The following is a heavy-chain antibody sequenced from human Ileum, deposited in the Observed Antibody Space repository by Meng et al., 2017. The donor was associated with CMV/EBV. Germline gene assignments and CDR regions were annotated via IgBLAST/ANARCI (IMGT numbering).Heavy chain of an antibody. V-gene: IGHV4-39*01. J-gene: IGHJ4*02. Sequence: SETLSLTCTVSGGSMSSTSYYWGWIRQPPGKGLEWIGNIYYSGSTYYNPSLNSRVTISVDTSKNQFSLKLTSVTAADTALYNCARVPYDTSGYAYFDFWGQGTLVTVSS. CDR3: ARVPYDTSGYAYFDF. CDR2: IYYSGST. D-gene: IGHD3-22*01. CDR1: GGSMSSTSYY.